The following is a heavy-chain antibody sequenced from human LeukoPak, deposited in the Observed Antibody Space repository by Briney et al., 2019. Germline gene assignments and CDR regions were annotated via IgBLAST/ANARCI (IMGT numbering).Heavy chain of an antibody. V-gene: IGHV1-18*01. CDR1: AYTLTNYG. Sequence: ASVKVSCKASAYTLTNYGISWVRQAPGQGLEWMGCISANNGNTSYAQKLQGRVTMTTDTSTSTAYMELRSLRSDDTAVYYCAREGPHYDFWSGYPYYFDYWGQGTLVTVSS. CDR2: ISANNGNT. J-gene: IGHJ4*02. D-gene: IGHD3-3*01. CDR3: AREGPHYDFWSGYPYYFDY.